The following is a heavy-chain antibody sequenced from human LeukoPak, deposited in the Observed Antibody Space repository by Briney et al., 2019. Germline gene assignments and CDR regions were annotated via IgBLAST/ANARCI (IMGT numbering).Heavy chain of an antibody. J-gene: IGHJ3*02. Sequence: PGGSLRLSCAVCGFSFSYCWVHCLRQAPGKGLVWVSCIDRGGSWTSYADSVEGRFTISRDNAKNTLSLQMNSLRAEDTAVYYCTRELEYRGSPDDAFDIWGQGTMVTVSS. D-gene: IGHD1-26*01. CDR2: IDRGGSWT. CDR1: GFSFSYCW. V-gene: IGHV3-74*01. CDR3: TRELEYRGSPDDAFDI.